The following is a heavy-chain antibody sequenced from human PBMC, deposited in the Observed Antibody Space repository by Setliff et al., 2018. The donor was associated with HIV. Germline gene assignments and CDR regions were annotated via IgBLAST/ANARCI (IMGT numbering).Heavy chain of an antibody. J-gene: IGHJ4*02. CDR1: GYSFTSYW. CDR2: IYPGDSDT. V-gene: IGHV5-51*01. D-gene: IGHD4-17*01. CDR3: ASGPRRVTTIGYYLDY. Sequence: GESLKISCKGSGYSFTSYWIGWVRQMPGKGLEWMGIIYPGDSDTRYSPSFQGLVTISADKSISTAYLQWSSLKASDSAVFYCASGPRRVTTIGYYLDYWGQGTLVTVSS.